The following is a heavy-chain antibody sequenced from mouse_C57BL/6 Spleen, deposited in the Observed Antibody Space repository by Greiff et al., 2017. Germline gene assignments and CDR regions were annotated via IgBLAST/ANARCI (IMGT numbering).Heavy chain of an antibody. CDR1: GYTFTDYN. V-gene: IGHV1-22*01. D-gene: IGHD1-1*01. J-gene: IGHJ2*01. CDR3: ARGYYYGSSLFDY. Sequence: VQLQQSGPELVKPGASVKMSCKASGYTFTDYNMHWVKQSHGKSLEWIGYINPNNGGTSYNQKFKGKATLTVNKSSSTAYMELRSLTSEDSAVYYCARGYYYGSSLFDYWGQGTTLTVSS. CDR2: INPNNGGT.